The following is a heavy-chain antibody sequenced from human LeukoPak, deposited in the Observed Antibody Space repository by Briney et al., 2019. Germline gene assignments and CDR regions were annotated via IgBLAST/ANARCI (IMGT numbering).Heavy chain of an antibody. J-gene: IGHJ4*02. CDR2: INHSGST. Sequence: SEALSLTCTVSGGSISSYYWSWIRQPPGKGLEWIAEINHSGSTNYNPSLKSRVTISVDTSKNQFSLKLSSVPAADTAVYYCARGGSGYDSNPYFDYWGQGTLVTVSS. CDR3: ARGGSGYDSNPYFDY. V-gene: IGHV4-34*01. CDR1: GGSISSYY. D-gene: IGHD5-12*01.